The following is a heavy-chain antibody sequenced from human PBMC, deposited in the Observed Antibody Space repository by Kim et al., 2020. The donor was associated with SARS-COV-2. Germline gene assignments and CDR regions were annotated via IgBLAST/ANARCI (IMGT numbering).Heavy chain of an antibody. CDR2: ISSSSSTI. CDR3: ARVVYYYGSGSYYNAEYFQH. Sequence: GGSLRLSCAASGFTFSSYSMNWVRQAPGKGLEWVSYISSSSSTIYYADSVKGRFTISRDNAKNSLYLQMNSLRDEDTAVYYCARVVYYYGSGSYYNAEYFQHWGQGTLVTVSS. V-gene: IGHV3-48*02. D-gene: IGHD3-10*01. CDR1: GFTFSSYS. J-gene: IGHJ1*01.